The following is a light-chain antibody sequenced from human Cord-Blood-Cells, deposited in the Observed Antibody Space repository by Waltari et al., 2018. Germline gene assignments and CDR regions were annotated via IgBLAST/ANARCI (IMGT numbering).Light chain of an antibody. CDR1: SSDVGGYNY. CDR2: DVS. Sequence: QSALTQPASVSGSPGQSITISCTGTSSDVGGYNYVSWYQQHPGKAPKLMIYDVSNRPSGVSNRFSVSKSGNTASLTISGLQAEDEADYYCSSYTSSSHAVFGGGTQLTVL. J-gene: IGLJ7*01. CDR3: SSYTSSSHAV. V-gene: IGLV2-14*01.